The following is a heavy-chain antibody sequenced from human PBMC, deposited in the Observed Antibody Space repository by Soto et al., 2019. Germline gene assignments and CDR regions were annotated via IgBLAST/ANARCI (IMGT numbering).Heavy chain of an antibody. V-gene: IGHV4-38-2*02. CDR3: ARVAFGPIDY. J-gene: IGHJ4*02. CDR2: MYHSGTT. Sequence: SETLSLTCTVSNYSISSVYYWGWIRQSPGEGLEWIVSMYHSGTTYYNPSLKSRVTISIDTSKNQFSLKLTSVTSADTAVYFCARVAFGPIDYWGQGPLVTVS. D-gene: IGHD3-16*01. CDR1: NYSISSVYY.